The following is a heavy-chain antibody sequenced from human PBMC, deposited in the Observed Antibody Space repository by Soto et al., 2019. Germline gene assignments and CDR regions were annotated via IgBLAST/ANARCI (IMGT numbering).Heavy chain of an antibody. CDR1: GGSFSDYY. CDR3: ARSAHALGGVV. CDR2: ILYTGTT. D-gene: IGHD3-16*02. Sequence: SEILSFTYTISGGSFSDYYCILIRQPPGKGLEYIGYILYTGTTNYNSALQSRVTFSIDKSKTQVSLLLNSVTAADTAIYYCARSAHALGGVVGGQGVRVNVSA. J-gene: IGHJ1*01. V-gene: IGHV4-59*01.